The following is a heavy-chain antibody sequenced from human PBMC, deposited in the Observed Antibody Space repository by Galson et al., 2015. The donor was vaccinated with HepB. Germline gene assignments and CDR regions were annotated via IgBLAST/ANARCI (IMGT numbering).Heavy chain of an antibody. CDR3: ATDLGATGY. Sequence: SVKVSCKVSGYTLTELSMHWVRQAPGKGLEWMGGFDPEDGETIYAQKFQGRVTMTEVTSTDTAYMELSSLRSEDTAVYYCATDLGATGYWGQGTLVTVSS. CDR2: FDPEDGET. D-gene: IGHD1-26*01. V-gene: IGHV1-24*01. J-gene: IGHJ4*02. CDR1: GYTLTELS.